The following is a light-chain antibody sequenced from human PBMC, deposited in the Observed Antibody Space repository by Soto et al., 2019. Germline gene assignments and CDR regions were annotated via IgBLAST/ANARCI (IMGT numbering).Light chain of an antibody. J-gene: IGKJ1*01. CDR2: GAT. CDR1: QNIRSN. Sequence: EIVMTQSPATLSVSPGERATLSCRASQNIRSNLAWYQQARGPAPRLLIYGATTRTTGIPARFSGSGSGTEVTLTISSLQSEDFEVYSCQQYNYWAKTFGQGTEVEIK. V-gene: IGKV3-15*01. CDR3: QQYNYWAKT.